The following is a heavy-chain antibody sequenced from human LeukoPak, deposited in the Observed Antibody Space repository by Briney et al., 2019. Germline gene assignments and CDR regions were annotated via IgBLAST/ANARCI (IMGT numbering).Heavy chain of an antibody. CDR1: GFTFSTYG. CDR2: ISSSSSYI. CDR3: ARDYEIY. V-gene: IGHV3-21*01. J-gene: IGHJ4*02. D-gene: IGHD5-12*01. Sequence: GGSLRLSCAASGFTFSTYGMNWVRQAPGKGLEWVSSISSSSSYIYYGDSVKGRFTISRDNAKDSLYLQMNSLRAEDTAVYYCARDYEIYWGQGTLVTVSS.